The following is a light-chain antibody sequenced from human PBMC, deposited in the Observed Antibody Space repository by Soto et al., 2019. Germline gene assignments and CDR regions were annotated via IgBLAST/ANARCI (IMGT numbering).Light chain of an antibody. CDR3: EQYDKSIT. CDR1: QSVTSSY. V-gene: IGKV3-20*01. Sequence: EIVLTQSPGTLSLSPGGRCTLSCRAIQSVTSSYLAWYQQKPGQAPRLLIYGASSRATGIPDRFSGSGSGTDFTLTINRPEPEDFAVYYCEQYDKSITFGGGTKVDIK. J-gene: IGKJ4*01. CDR2: GAS.